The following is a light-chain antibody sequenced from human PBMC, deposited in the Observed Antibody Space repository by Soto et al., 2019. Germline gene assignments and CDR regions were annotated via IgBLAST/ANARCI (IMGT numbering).Light chain of an antibody. CDR2: EAS. V-gene: IGKV1-5*03. CDR1: QSLGTW. Sequence: GESVTITCRASQSLGTWLAWYQHKPGKAPKLLIYEASALESGVPSRFSGSGSGTEFTLTITSLQPEDFATYYCQQVNSFPWTFGQGTKVDI. CDR3: QQVNSFPWT. J-gene: IGKJ1*01.